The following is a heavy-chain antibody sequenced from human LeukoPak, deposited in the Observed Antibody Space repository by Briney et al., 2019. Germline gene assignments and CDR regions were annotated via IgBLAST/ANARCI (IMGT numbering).Heavy chain of an antibody. CDR3: ARGRSGYDLDAFDI. CDR1: GYTFTRYD. CDR2: MNPNSGNT. Sequence: ALVKVSCKASGYTFTRYDINWVRQATGQGLEWMGWMNPNSGNTGYAQKFQGRVTMTRNTSISTAYMELSSLRSEDTAVYYCARGRSGYDLDAFDIWGQGTMVTVSS. J-gene: IGHJ3*02. D-gene: IGHD5-12*01. V-gene: IGHV1-8*01.